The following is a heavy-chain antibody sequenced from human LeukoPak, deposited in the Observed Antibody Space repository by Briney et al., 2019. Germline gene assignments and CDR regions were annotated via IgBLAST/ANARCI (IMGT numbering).Heavy chain of an antibody. CDR3: ARQKDSGTYPFDY. V-gene: IGHV4-59*08. J-gene: IGHJ4*02. CDR1: GVSLSSDY. CDR2: IYYSGST. D-gene: IGHD1-26*01. Sequence: SETLSLTCTVSGVSLSSDYWSWIRQPPGKGLEWIGSIYYSGSTNYHPSLKSRVTISVDTSKNQFSLKLSSVTAADTAVYYCARQKDSGTYPFDYWGQGTLVTVSS.